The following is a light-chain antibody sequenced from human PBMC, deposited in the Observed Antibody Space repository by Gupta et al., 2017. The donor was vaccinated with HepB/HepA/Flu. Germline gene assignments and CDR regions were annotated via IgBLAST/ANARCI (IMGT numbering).Light chain of an antibody. V-gene: IGLV10-54*04. CDR2: KNN. Sequence: QAGLTQPPSVSKGLRQPATLTCTGNSNNVGNQGAAWLQQHQGHPPKLLSYKNNNRPSGISERFSASRSGTTASLTITGLQPEDEADYYCSAWDSSRSAQVFGGGTKLTVL. CDR1: SNNVGNQG. J-gene: IGLJ2*01. CDR3: SAWDSSRSAQV.